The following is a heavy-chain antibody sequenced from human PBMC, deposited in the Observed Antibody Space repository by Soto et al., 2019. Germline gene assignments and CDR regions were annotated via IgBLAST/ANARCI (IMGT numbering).Heavy chain of an antibody. CDR2: ISYDGSNK. CDR1: GFTFSSYG. V-gene: IGHV3-30*18. D-gene: IGHD5-12*01. CDR3: AKDRIKKYSGYDREGY. J-gene: IGHJ4*02. Sequence: GGSLRLSCAASGFTFSSYGMHWVRQAPGKGLEWVAVISYDGSNKYYADSVKGRFTISRDNSKNTLYLQMNSLRAEDTAVYYCAKDRIKKYSGYDREGYWGQGTLVTVSS.